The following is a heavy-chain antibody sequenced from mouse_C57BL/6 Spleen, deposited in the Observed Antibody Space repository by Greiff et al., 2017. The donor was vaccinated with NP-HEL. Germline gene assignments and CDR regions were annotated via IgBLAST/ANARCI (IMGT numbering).Heavy chain of an antibody. D-gene: IGHD1-1*01. Sequence: QVQLKESGPGLVQPSQSLSITCTVSGFSLTSYGVHWVRQSPGKGLEWLGVIWRGGSTDYNAAFMSRLSITKDNSKSQVFFKMNSLQADDTAIYYCAKNYYGSSSYAMDYWGQGTSVTVSS. CDR2: IWRGGST. V-gene: IGHV2-5*01. CDR1: GFSLTSYG. CDR3: AKNYYGSSSYAMDY. J-gene: IGHJ4*01.